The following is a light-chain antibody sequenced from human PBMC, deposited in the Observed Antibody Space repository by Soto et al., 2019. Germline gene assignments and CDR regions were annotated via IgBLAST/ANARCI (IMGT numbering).Light chain of an antibody. Sequence: DIVLTQSPLSLPVTPGEPASISCRSSQSLLHSNGNIYLDWYLQKPGQSPQLLIYLGSIRAYGVHDRFSGSGSGTDFTLKITRVEAEDVGVYYCMQAIQAPRTFGLGTKVEIK. J-gene: IGKJ1*01. V-gene: IGKV2-28*01. CDR3: MQAIQAPRT. CDR2: LGS. CDR1: QSLLHSNGNIY.